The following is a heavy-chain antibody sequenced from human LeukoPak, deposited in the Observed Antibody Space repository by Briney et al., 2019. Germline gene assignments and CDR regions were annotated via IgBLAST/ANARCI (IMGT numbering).Heavy chain of an antibody. J-gene: IGHJ5*02. Sequence: SETLSLTCTVSGGSVKSPISYWSWIRQPSGKGLEWIGNVYYIGTTSYNSSLKSRVSISIDTSKNQFSLEVDSVTAEDTAVYYCARNTSSSPWFDPWGQGTLVTISS. CDR3: ARNTSSSPWFDP. D-gene: IGHD6-6*01. V-gene: IGHV4-61*10. CDR2: VYYIGTT. CDR1: GGSVKSPISY.